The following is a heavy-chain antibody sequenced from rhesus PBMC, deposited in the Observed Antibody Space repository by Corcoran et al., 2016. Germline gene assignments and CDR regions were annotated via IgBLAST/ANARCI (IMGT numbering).Heavy chain of an antibody. CDR3: AKDSTRMITVTIYDAFDF. D-gene: IGHD3-9*01. Sequence: EVQLVESGGGLVQPGGSLRLSCAAPGFTSGNSDLIWIRQAPGKGLAWGSYISSGGCIYYSDSVKGRFTSSRDIAKNTLYLQMSSLRVEDTAVYYCAKDSTRMITVTIYDAFDFWGQGLRVTVSS. J-gene: IGHJ3*01. CDR2: ISSGGCI. CDR1: GFTSGNSD. V-gene: IGHV3S43*01.